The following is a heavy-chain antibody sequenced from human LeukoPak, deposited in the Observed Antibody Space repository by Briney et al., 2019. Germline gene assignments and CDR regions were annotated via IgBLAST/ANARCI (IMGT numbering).Heavy chain of an antibody. CDR2: IYYSGST. Sequence: SETLSLTCAVSGGSISSGGYSWSWIRQPPGKGLEWIGYIYYSGSTYYNPSLKSRVTISVDTSKNQLSLKLSSVTAADTAVYYCARGVWGIAVAGRGGAFDYWGQGTLVTVSS. D-gene: IGHD6-19*01. CDR1: GGSISSGGYS. CDR3: ARGVWGIAVAGRGGAFDY. J-gene: IGHJ4*02. V-gene: IGHV4-30-4*07.